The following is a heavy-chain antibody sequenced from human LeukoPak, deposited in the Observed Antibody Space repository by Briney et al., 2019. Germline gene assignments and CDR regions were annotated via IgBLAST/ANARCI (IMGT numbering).Heavy chain of an antibody. CDR2: FYPGDSDT. CDR3: ARSRIAAAGDEYFQH. D-gene: IGHD6-13*01. V-gene: IGHV5-51*01. J-gene: IGHJ1*01. CDR1: GYSFTSYW. Sequence: GESLKISCKGSGYSFTSYWIGWVRQMPGKGLEWMGIFYPGDSDTRYSPSFQGQVTISADKSISTAYLQWSSLKASDTAMYYCARSRIAAAGDEYFQHWGQGTLVTVSS.